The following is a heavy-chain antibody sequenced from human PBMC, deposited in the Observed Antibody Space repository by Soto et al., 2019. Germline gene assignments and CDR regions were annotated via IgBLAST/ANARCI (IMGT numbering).Heavy chain of an antibody. D-gene: IGHD2-15*01. V-gene: IGHV1-46*01. CDR1: GYTFTSYY. CDR3: ARDRRGYCSGGSCYRIDY. J-gene: IGHJ4*02. Sequence: ASVKVSCKASGYTFTSYYMHWVRQAPGQGLEWMGIINPSGGSTSYAQKFQGRVTMTRDTSTSTVYMELSSLRSEDTAVYYCARDRRGYCSGGSCYRIDYWGQGTLVTVSS. CDR2: INPSGGST.